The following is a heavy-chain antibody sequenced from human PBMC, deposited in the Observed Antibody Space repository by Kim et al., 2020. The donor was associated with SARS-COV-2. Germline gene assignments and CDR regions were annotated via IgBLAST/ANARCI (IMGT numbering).Heavy chain of an antibody. CDR3: AKDPLPYASDYAIDV. D-gene: IGHD3-3*01. J-gene: IGHJ6*02. V-gene: IGHV3-33*06. Sequence: GGSLRLSCAASGFTFSSYGMHWVRQAPGKGLEWVAVIWYDGSNKYYADSVKGRFTISRDNSKNTLYLQMNSLRAEDTAGYYCAKDPLPYASDYAIDVWGQGTTGNVSS. CDR1: GFTFSSYG. CDR2: IWYDGSNK.